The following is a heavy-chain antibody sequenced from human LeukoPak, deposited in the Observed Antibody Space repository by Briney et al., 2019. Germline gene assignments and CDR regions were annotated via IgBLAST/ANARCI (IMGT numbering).Heavy chain of an antibody. CDR1: GGSISSGGYS. CDR2: IYHSGST. V-gene: IGHV4-30-2*01. J-gene: IGHJ3*02. CDR3: ARAFHYYGSGSYYLGAFDI. Sequence: PSQTLSLTCALSGGSISSGGYSWRWIRKPPGKGLEWIGYIYHSGSTYYNPSLKSRVTISVDRSKNQFSLKLSSVTAADTAVYYCARAFHYYGSGSYYLGAFDIWGQGTMVTVSS. D-gene: IGHD3-10*01.